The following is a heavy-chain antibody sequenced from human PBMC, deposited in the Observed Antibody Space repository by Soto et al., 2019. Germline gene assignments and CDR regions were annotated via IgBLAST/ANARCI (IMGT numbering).Heavy chain of an antibody. Sequence: SETLSLTCTVSGGSISSGGYYWSWIRQHPGKGLEWIGYIYYSGSTYYNPSLKSRVTISVDTSKNQFSLKLSSVTAADTAVYYCARDSGSVYRGAYDYWGQGTLVTVSS. D-gene: IGHD3-10*01. CDR3: ARDSGSVYRGAYDY. CDR1: GGSISSGGYY. V-gene: IGHV4-31*03. CDR2: IYYSGST. J-gene: IGHJ4*02.